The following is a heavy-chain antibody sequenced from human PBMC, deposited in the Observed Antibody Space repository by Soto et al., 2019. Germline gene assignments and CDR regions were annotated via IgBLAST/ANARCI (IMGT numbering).Heavy chain of an antibody. J-gene: IGHJ6*02. CDR1: GDSLTNYY. Sequence: QVQLQESGPGLVKPSETLSLTCTVSGDSLTNYYCSWFRQPPGKGLEWIGYIMYSGYSAYNLSLKRRVTKSMEPAKAQFSLMVESVTPTEPAVYYCAGHGFGPPPCLGDVWGQGTTVIVSS. CDR3: AGHGFGPPPCLGDV. D-gene: IGHD3-10*01. V-gene: IGHV4-59*08. CDR2: IMYSGYS.